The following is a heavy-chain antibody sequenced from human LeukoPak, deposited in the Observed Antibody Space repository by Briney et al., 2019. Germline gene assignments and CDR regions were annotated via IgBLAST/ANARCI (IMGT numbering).Heavy chain of an antibody. CDR2: ISQDGSEK. V-gene: IGHV3-7*02. CDR3: ARADIVVVVAAFDP. J-gene: IGHJ5*02. D-gene: IGHD2-15*01. Sequence: GGSLRLSCAASGFTFSAYWMSRVRQAPGKGLEWVANISQDGSEKYYVDSVKGRFTISRDNAKNSLYLQMNSLRAEDTAVYYCARADIVVVVAAFDPWGQGTLVTVSS. CDR1: GFTFSAYW.